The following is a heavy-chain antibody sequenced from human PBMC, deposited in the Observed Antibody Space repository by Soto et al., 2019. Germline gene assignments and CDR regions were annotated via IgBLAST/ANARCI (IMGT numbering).Heavy chain of an antibody. CDR3: ARGLATLPVFAFD. J-gene: IGHJ3*02. CDR2: IYWSGDE. V-gene: IGHV2-5*01. Sequence: SGSSLVNSTQTLTLTCSFSGFSLSTSGVGVGWICQSPGKALEWLALIYWSGDEHYRPSLKSRLSITKDTSKNHVVLIMTDMDPVDTDTYYCARGLATLPVFAFD. D-gene: IGHD6-6*01. CDR1: GFSLSTSGVG.